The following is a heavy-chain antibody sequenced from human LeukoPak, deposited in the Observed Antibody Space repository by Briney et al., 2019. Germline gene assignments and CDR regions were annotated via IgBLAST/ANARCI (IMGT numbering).Heavy chain of an antibody. Sequence: GASVKVSCKASGYSLTSFDINWVRQGSGQGLEWMGWMNPKRGNTGYAPTFQGRVTITRDTSIDTAFMELSSLRPDDTAVYYCARGGSSSSYYNNYGMGVWGQGTTITVSS. CDR3: ARGGSSSSYYNNYGMGV. CDR1: GYSLTSFD. J-gene: IGHJ6*02. CDR2: MNPKRGNT. V-gene: IGHV1-8*01. D-gene: IGHD6-13*01.